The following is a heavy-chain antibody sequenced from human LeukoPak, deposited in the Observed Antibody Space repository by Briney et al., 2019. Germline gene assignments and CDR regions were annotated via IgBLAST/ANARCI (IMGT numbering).Heavy chain of an antibody. Sequence: GGSLRLSCAASGFTFSSYAMHWVRQAPGKGLEWVAVISYDGSNKYYADSVKGRFTISRDNSKNTLYLQMNSLGAEDTAVYYCARAPGIAAAGTLYWGQGTLVTVSS. CDR2: ISYDGSNK. J-gene: IGHJ4*02. CDR1: GFTFSSYA. V-gene: IGHV3-30-3*01. D-gene: IGHD6-13*01. CDR3: ARAPGIAAAGTLY.